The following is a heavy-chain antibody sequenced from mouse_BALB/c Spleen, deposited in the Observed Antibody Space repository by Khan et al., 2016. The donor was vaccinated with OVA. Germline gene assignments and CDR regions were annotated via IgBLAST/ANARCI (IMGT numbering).Heavy chain of an antibody. CDR2: IYPGNTDT. J-gene: IGHJ3*01. CDR1: GYTFTSYW. V-gene: IGHV1-5*01. Sequence: VRLQQSGTVLARPGASVKMSCKASGYTFTSYWMHWVQQRPGQGLEWIGDIYPGNTDTNYNQKFKGKAKLTAVTSTSTAYMELSSLTNEDSAVYYCTRRNWDVAWFAYWGQGTLVTVSA. D-gene: IGHD4-1*01. CDR3: TRRNWDVAWFAY.